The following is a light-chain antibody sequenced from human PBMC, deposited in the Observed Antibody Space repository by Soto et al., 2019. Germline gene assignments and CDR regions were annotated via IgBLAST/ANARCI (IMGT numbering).Light chain of an antibody. V-gene: IGKV1-33*01. CDR3: ETAYQRPHT. J-gene: IGKJ4*02. CDR2: DES. Sequence: IQMTQSPSSLSACVGDRVTITCQASQYISNYLNWYQQKPGKAHNIMIYDESNLQTGVKSRFSGSGSGTELSVSKRSTQSEDMSTYYLETAYQRPHTVGAGTQVDIK. CDR1: QYISNY.